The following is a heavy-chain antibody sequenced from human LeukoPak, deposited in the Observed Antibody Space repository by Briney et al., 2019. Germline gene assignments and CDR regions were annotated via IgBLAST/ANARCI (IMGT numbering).Heavy chain of an antibody. V-gene: IGHV3-30*04. Sequence: PGESLRLSCAASGFTFSSYAMHWVRQAPGKGLEWVAVISYDGSNKYYADSVKGRFTISRDNSKNTLYLQMNSLRAEDTAVYYCARDLQYCDSSGDSDYWGQGTLVTVSS. D-gene: IGHD3-22*01. CDR3: ARDLQYCDSSGDSDY. CDR2: ISYDGSNK. CDR1: GFTFSSYA. J-gene: IGHJ4*02.